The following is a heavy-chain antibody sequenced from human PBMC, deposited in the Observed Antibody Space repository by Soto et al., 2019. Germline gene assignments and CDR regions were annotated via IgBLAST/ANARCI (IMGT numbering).Heavy chain of an antibody. CDR3: AGTFGYYYYMDV. CDR2: ISGSGGST. J-gene: IGHJ6*03. D-gene: IGHD3-10*01. Sequence: GGSLRLSCAASGFTFSSYAMSWVRQAPGKGLEWVSAISGSGGSTYYADSVKGRFTISRDNSKNTLYLQMNSLRAEDTAVYYCAGTFGYYYYMDVWGKGTTVTVSS. V-gene: IGHV3-23*01. CDR1: GFTFSSYA.